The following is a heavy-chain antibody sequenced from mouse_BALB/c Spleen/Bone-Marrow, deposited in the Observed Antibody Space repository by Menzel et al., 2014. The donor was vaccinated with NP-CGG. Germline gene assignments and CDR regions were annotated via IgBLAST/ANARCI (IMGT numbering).Heavy chain of an antibody. V-gene: IGHV1-7*01. CDR2: INPSTGYT. D-gene: IGHD1-1*01. CDR1: GYTFTSYW. Sequence: LMESGAELAKPGASVKMSCKASGYTFTSYWMHWVKQRPGQGLAWIGYINPSTGYTEYNQKFKDKATLTADKSSSTAYMQLSSLTSEDSAVYYCARSNYYGSKDYWGQGTTLTVSS. CDR3: ARSNYYGSKDY. J-gene: IGHJ2*01.